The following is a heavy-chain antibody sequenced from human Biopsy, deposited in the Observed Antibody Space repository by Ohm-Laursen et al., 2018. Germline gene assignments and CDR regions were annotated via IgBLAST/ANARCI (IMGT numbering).Heavy chain of an antibody. J-gene: IGHJ3*01. D-gene: IGHD3-3*01. CDR2: ISSRGST. CDR1: GGSISSDY. V-gene: IGHV4-59*01. CDR3: ARLYRLDDYWNDDPPDAFDV. Sequence: SETLSLTCSVSGGSISSDYWSWIRQPPRKGLEWIGYISSRGSTNYNPSLRGRVTITVDTPKNQFSLKLTSVTAADTAVFFCARLYRLDDYWNDDPPDAFDVWGQGTMVTVSS.